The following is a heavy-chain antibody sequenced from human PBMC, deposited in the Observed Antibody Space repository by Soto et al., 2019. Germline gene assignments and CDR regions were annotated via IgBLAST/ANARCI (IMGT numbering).Heavy chain of an antibody. CDR3: ARAHPAMLTRNYYFDS. CDR2: IVPVFRTT. CDR1: GGNFNNFA. Sequence: QVHLVQSGAEVKKPGSSVKVSCKASGGNFNNFAISWVRQAPGQGLEWMGGIVPVFRTTHYAQRFQGSVTITADGSTSTAYMELGSLTSDDTAVYSCARAHPAMLTRNYYFDSWGQGTQVTVSS. V-gene: IGHV1-69*12. D-gene: IGHD1-1*01. J-gene: IGHJ4*02.